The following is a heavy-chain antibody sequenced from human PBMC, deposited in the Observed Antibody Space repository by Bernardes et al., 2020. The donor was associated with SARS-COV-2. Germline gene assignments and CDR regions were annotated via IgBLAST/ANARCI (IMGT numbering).Heavy chain of an antibody. V-gene: IGHV1-18*04. J-gene: IGHJ4*02. Sequence: ASVKVSCKASGYTFTTYGITWVRQAPGQGLEWMGLISAYNGNTNYAQKLQGRVTITTDTSTSTAYMELRTLRSDDTAVYYCARAELGSSGWYFDYWGQGTQV. CDR2: ISAYNGNT. D-gene: IGHD6-19*01. CDR1: GYTFTTYG. CDR3: ARAELGSSGWYFDY.